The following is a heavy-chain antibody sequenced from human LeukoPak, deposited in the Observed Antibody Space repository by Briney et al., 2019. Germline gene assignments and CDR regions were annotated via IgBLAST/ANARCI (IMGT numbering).Heavy chain of an antibody. D-gene: IGHD6-19*01. Sequence: ASVKVSCKASGYTFTSYVISGVRQAPGQGLEWMGWISAYNGNTNYAQKLQGRVTMTTDTSTSTAYMELRSLRSDDTAVYYCARARYSSGWKDAFDIWGQGTMVTVSS. CDR3: ARARYSSGWKDAFDI. CDR1: GYTFTSYV. CDR2: ISAYNGNT. J-gene: IGHJ3*02. V-gene: IGHV1-18*01.